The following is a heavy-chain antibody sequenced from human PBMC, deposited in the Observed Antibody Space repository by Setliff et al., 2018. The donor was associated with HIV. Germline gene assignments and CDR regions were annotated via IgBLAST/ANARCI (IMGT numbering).Heavy chain of an antibody. J-gene: IGHJ3*02. CDR2: LYIGGST. V-gene: IGHV3-53*01. D-gene: IGHD6-19*01. CDR3: TTAPGSGWSTDAFDI. Sequence: PGGSLRLSCAVTGFSFSNYWMSWVRQAPGKGLEWVSVLYIGGSTYYADSVKGRFTISRDNSKNTLYLQMSSLRVEDTAVYYCTTAPGSGWSTDAFDIWGQGTMVTVSS. CDR1: GFSFSNYW.